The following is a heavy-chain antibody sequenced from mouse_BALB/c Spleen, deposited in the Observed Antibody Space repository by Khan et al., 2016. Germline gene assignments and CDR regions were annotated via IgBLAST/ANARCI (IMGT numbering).Heavy chain of an antibody. CDR2: IRLKSNNYAT. CDR1: GCTFSNYW. Sequence: EVKLEESGGGLVQPGGSMKLSCVASGCTFSNYWMNWVRQSPEKGLEWVAEIRLKSNNYATHYAESVTGRFTISRDDSQSSVNLQMNNVRAEDTGIYSCTPRGNFAWFAYWGQGTLVTVSA. CDR3: TPRGNFAWFAY. V-gene: IGHV6-6*02. J-gene: IGHJ3*01. D-gene: IGHD2-1*01.